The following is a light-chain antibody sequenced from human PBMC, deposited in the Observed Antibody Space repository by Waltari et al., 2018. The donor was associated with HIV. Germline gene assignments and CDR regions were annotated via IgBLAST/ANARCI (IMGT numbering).Light chain of an antibody. CDR2: DVD. CDR3: ASFTGDNTVI. CDR1: DSDFGLYNF. Sequence: AVTQPASVSGLPGQSTTISCTGDDSDFGLYNFVPWYQQHSGKPPRLILYDVDRRASGFSDRFSGSMSGNTASLTISGLRAEDEGHYYCASFTGDNTVIFGGGTEVTVL. V-gene: IGLV2-14*03. J-gene: IGLJ2*01.